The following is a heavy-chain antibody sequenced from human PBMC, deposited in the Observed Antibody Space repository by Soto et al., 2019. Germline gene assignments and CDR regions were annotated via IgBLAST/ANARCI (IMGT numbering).Heavy chain of an antibody. D-gene: IGHD4-17*01. J-gene: IGHJ5*02. CDR2: INGDGSDT. CDR1: GFDFSNYW. Sequence: GGSLRLSCGASGFDFSNYWMHWVRQAPGKGLVWVSRINGDGSDTKYADSVKGRFTISRDNARNTVYLQMNSLRADDTAVYYCARDQTTGDWFDAWGQGALVTVSS. V-gene: IGHV3-74*03. CDR3: ARDQTTGDWFDA.